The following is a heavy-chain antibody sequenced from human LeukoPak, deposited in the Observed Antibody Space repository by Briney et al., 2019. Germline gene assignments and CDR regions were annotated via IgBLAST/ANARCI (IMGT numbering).Heavy chain of an antibody. CDR3: AKDHGSPRSYYYYYMDV. CDR1: GFTFSSYA. V-gene: IGHV3-30-3*01. Sequence: TGGSLRLSCAASGFTFSSYAMHWVRQAPGKGLEWVAVISYDGSNKYYADSVKGRFTISRDNSKNTLYLQMSSLRAEDTAVYYCAKDHGSPRSYYYYYMDVWGKGTTVTVSS. J-gene: IGHJ6*03. CDR2: ISYDGSNK. D-gene: IGHD1-14*01.